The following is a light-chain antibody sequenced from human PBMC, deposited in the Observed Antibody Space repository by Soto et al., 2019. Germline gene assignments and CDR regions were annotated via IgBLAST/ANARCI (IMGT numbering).Light chain of an antibody. CDR1: QSVSSH. J-gene: IGKJ1*01. V-gene: IGKV3-15*01. CDR3: QQYNNWPGT. Sequence: ELVMTLYPDTIFVSEAERDPLSCRASQSVSSHFAWYQQKPGQAPRLLIYGASTRATGIPARFSGSGSGTEFTLTISSLQFEDFAVYYCQQYNNWPGTFGQGTKVDIK. CDR2: GAS.